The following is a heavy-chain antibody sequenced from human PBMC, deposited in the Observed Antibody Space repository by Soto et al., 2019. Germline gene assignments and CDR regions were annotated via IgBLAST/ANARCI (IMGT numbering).Heavy chain of an antibody. D-gene: IGHD3-10*02. J-gene: IGHJ4*02. V-gene: IGHV4-61*01. CDR3: ARVSSGRALTSSSFVF. CDR2: IYYSGST. Sequence: PSETLSLTCTVSGGSGSSGCYYLSCIRQPPGKGLERFGYIYYSGSTNYNPSLKSRVTISVDTPKTQFTLLLRTVTAADSAVYYFARVSSGRALTSSSFVFWGQVILLT. CDR1: GGSGSSGCYY.